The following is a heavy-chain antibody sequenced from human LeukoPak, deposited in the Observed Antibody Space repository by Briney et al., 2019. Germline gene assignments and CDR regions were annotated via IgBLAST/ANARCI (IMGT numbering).Heavy chain of an antibody. D-gene: IGHD6-13*01. CDR2: INPNSGGT. CDR1: GYTFTGYY. Sequence: GASVKVSCKASGYTFTGYYMHWVRQAPGQGLEWMGWINPNSGGTNYAQKFQGRVTMTRDTSISTAYMELSRLRSDDTAVYYCARDSIAAAGTYYYYYMDVWGKGTTVTVSS. J-gene: IGHJ6*03. V-gene: IGHV1-2*02. CDR3: ARDSIAAAGTYYYYYMDV.